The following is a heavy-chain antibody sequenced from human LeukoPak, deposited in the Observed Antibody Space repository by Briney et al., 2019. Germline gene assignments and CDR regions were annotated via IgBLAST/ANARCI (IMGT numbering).Heavy chain of an antibody. Sequence: SETLSLTCAVYGGSFSGYYWSWIRQPPGKGLEWIGEINHSGSTNYHPSLKSRVTISVDTSKNQFSLKLSSVTAADTAVYYCAREQRYGSGSYYNWVYYYYMDVWGKGTTVTVSS. V-gene: IGHV4-34*01. D-gene: IGHD3-10*01. CDR3: AREQRYGSGSYYNWVYYYYMDV. CDR1: GGSFSGYY. J-gene: IGHJ6*03. CDR2: INHSGST.